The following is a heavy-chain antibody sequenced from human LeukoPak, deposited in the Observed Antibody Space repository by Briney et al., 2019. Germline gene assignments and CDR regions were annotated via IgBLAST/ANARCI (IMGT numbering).Heavy chain of an antibody. V-gene: IGHV1-3*01. CDR2: INAGNGNT. CDR1: GYTFTSYA. CDR3: AREMEPGSYYNHRYYYYGMDV. Sequence: ASVKVSCKASGYTFTSYAMHWVRQAPGQRLEWMGWINAGNGNTKYSQKFQGRVTITRDTSASTAYMELSSLRSEDTAVHYCAREMEPGSYYNHRYYYYGMDVWGQGTTVTVSS. D-gene: IGHD3-10*01. J-gene: IGHJ6*02.